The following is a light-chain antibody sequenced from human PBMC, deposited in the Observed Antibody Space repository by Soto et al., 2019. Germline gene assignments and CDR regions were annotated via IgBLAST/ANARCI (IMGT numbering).Light chain of an antibody. CDR2: DAS. CDR3: QQYGDSPRGT. CDR1: QTVSSNY. J-gene: IGKJ4*01. V-gene: IGKV3D-20*01. Sequence: EVVLTQSPATLSLSPGERATLSCGASQTVSSNYLAWYQHKPGLAPRLLIYDASSRATGIPDRFRGSGSGTHFTLTISRLEPEDVAVYYCQQYGDSPRGTFGGGTKVVIK.